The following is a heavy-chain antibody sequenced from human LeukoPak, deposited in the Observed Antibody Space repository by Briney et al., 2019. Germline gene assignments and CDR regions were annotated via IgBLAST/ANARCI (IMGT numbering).Heavy chain of an antibody. V-gene: IGHV3-48*03. Sequence: GGSLRLSCAASGFTFSNYEMNWVRQAPGRGLEWVSYISSSGLTMYYADSVKGRFTISRDNAKNSLYLQMNSLRAEDTAVYYCARRTTGDDFWGQGTLVTVPS. J-gene: IGHJ4*02. D-gene: IGHD4-17*01. CDR3: ARRTTGDDF. CDR1: GFTFSNYE. CDR2: ISSSGLTM.